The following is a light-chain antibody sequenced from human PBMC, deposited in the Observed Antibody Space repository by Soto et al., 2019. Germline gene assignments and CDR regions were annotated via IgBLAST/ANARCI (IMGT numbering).Light chain of an antibody. CDR3: QYLNSFPLS. Sequence: IQLTQSPSSLSASVGDRVTITCRASQGISSYLAWYQQKPGKAPKLLIYLASTLQSGVPSSFIGSGSGTDFSLTISSLQPEDVDTYSCQYLNSFPLSLGGGTKVDIK. CDR1: QGISSY. J-gene: IGKJ4*01. V-gene: IGKV1-9*01. CDR2: LAS.